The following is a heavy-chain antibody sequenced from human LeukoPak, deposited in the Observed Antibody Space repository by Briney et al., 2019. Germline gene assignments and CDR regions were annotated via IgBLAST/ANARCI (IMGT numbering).Heavy chain of an antibody. CDR2: IYYSGSS. J-gene: IGHJ4*02. CDR3: ARQGYCSSTSCYNRGFFDY. Sequence: SETLSLTCTVSGGSISSSSYYWGWIRQPPGKGLEWIGSIYYSGSSTYNPSLKSRGTIYVDTSRNQFSLKLSSVTAADTAVYYCARQGYCSSTSCYNRGFFDYWGQGTLVTVSS. V-gene: IGHV4-39*01. D-gene: IGHD2-2*01. CDR1: GGSISSSSYY.